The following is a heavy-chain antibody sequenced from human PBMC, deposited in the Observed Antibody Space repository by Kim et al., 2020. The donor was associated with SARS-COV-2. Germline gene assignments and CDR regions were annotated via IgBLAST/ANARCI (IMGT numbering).Heavy chain of an antibody. CDR2: IDPSDSYT. CDR1: GSSFTSYW. V-gene: IGHV5-10-1*01. J-gene: IGHJ5*02. Sequence: GESLQISCKGSGSSFTSYWISWVLQMPGKGLEWMGRIDPSDSYTNYSPSFQGHVTISADKSISTAYLQWSSLKASDTAMYYCARHGSDTAMVTVWFDPWGQGTLVTVSS. CDR3: ARHGSDTAMVTVWFDP. D-gene: IGHD5-18*01.